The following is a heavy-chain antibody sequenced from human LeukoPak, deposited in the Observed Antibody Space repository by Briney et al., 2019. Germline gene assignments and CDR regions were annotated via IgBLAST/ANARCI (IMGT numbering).Heavy chain of an antibody. V-gene: IGHV3-48*03. CDR1: GFTFSSYE. CDR2: ISSSGST. Sequence: GGSLRLSCAASGFTFSSYEMNWVRQAPGKGLEWVSYISSSGSTYYADSVKGRFTISRDNSKNTLYLQMNSLRAEDTAVYYCAKGRRDGYNFDFDYWGQGTLVTVSS. D-gene: IGHD5-24*01. J-gene: IGHJ4*02. CDR3: AKGRRDGYNFDFDY.